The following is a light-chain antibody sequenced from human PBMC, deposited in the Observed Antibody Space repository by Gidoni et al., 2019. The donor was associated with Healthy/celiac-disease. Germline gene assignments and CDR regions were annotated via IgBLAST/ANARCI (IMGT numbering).Light chain of an antibody. CDR3: QQYGSSLWT. V-gene: IGKV3-20*01. CDR1: QSVSSSY. CDR2: GAS. J-gene: IGKJ1*01. Sequence: EIVFTQSPGTLSLSPGERATLSCRASQSVSSSYLAWYQQKPGQAPRLLIYGASSRATGIPDRFSGSGSGTDFTLTISRLVPEDFAVYYCQQYGSSLWTFXXXTKVEIK.